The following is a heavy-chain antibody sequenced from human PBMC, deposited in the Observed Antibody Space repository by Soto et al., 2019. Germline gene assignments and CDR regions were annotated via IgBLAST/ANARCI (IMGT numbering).Heavy chain of an antibody. J-gene: IGHJ4*02. CDR2: IIPILGIA. V-gene: IGHV1-69*08. Sequence: QVQLVQSGAEVKKPGSSVKVSCKASGGTFSSYTISWVRQAPGQGLEWMGRIIPILGIANYAQKFQGRVTITADKSTSTAYMERSSLRSEDTAVYYCARDGAAVDTAMEDQYFDYWGQGTLVTVSS. CDR3: ARDGAAVDTAMEDQYFDY. D-gene: IGHD5-18*01. CDR1: GGTFSSYT.